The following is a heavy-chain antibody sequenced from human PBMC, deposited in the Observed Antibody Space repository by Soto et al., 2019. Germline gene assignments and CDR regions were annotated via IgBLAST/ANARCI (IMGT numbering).Heavy chain of an antibody. CDR2: INTYNGNT. Sequence: QVQLVQSGAEVKNPGASVKVSCKASGYTFTRYGIGWARQAPGQGLEWMGWINTYNGNTNYATNVQGRGTLTTDTSTSTAYMELRSLRSNDTAIYYCAMVDVYVTPSPQDVWGQGTTVIVSS. CDR3: AMVDVYVTPSPQDV. J-gene: IGHJ6*02. V-gene: IGHV1-18*01. D-gene: IGHD3-16*01. CDR1: GYTFTRYG.